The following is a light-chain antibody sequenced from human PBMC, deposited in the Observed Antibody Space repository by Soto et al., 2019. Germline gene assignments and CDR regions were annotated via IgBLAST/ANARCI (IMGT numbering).Light chain of an antibody. V-gene: IGKV3-20*01. J-gene: IGKJ3*01. Sequence: EIVLTQSPGTLSLSPGERATLSCRASQSVSSNNLAWYQQRPGQAPRVVIYGASTRATGVPARFSGSGSGTDFTLTISRLEPEDFAVYYCQQYGGSPFTFGPGTKVDIK. CDR1: QSVSSNN. CDR2: GAS. CDR3: QQYGGSPFT.